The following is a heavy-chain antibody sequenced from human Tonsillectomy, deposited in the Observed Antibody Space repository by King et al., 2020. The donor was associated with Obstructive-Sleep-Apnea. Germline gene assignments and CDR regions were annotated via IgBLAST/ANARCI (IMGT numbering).Heavy chain of an antibody. J-gene: IGHJ2*01. D-gene: IGHD3-10*01. CDR3: ARSKITMVRGADRYFDL. Sequence: VKLVQSGSELKKPGASVKVSCKASGYTFTTYALHWVRQAPGQGLEWMGWINTNTGNPTYAQGFTGRFVFSLDPSVYTTYLQISSLKAEDTAVYYCARSKITMVRGADRYFDLWGRGTLVTVSS. CDR2: INTNTGNP. CDR1: GYTFTTYA. V-gene: IGHV7-4-1*02.